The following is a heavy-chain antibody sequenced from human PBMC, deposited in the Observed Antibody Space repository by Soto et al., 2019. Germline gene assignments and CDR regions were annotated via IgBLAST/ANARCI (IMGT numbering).Heavy chain of an antibody. V-gene: IGHV3-23*01. D-gene: IGHD2-15*01. Sequence: EVQLLESGGGLVQTGGSLRLSCVASGFTFRTHDMTWGRQAPGKGLEWVSVISASDGNTNYADSVKGRFTISRDNSKNTVFLQLNSLRVEDTAVYYCAKGGWLDDWGQGTLVTVSS. J-gene: IGHJ4*02. CDR2: ISASDGNT. CDR3: AKGGWLDD. CDR1: GFTFRTHD.